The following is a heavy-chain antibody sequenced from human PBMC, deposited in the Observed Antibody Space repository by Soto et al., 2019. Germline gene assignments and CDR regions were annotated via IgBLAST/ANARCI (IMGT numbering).Heavy chain of an antibody. CDR1: GGTFSSYA. J-gene: IGHJ4*02. Sequence: QVQLVQSGAEVKKPGSSVKVSCKASGGTFSSYAISWVRQAPGQGLEWMGGINPNNGGTNYVQKFQGRVTMTRDTSISTAYMELSRLTSDDTAVYYCARDLPIVGTTTWDYWGQGTLVTVSS. CDR2: INPNNGGT. V-gene: IGHV1-2*02. D-gene: IGHD1-26*01. CDR3: ARDLPIVGTTTWDY.